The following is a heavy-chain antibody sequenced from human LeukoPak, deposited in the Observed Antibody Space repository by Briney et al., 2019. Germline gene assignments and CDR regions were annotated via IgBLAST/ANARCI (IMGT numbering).Heavy chain of an antibody. CDR3: ARVPLKRITGTTKWYDY. Sequence: GASVKVSCKASGYTFTGYYMHWVRQAPGQGLEWMGWINPNSGGTNSAQKFQGRVTMTRDTSISTAYMELSRLRSDDTAVYYCARVPLKRITGTTKWYDYWGQGTLVTVSS. CDR1: GYTFTGYY. D-gene: IGHD1-7*01. CDR2: INPNSGGT. J-gene: IGHJ4*02. V-gene: IGHV1-2*02.